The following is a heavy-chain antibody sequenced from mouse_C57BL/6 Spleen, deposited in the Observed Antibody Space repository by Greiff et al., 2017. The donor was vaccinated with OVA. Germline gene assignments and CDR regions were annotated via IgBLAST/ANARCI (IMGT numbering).Heavy chain of an antibody. CDR1: GFPFSSYA. V-gene: IGHV5-9-1*02. CDR2: ISSGGDYI. D-gene: IGHD2-5*01. CDR3: TRAYSNYDYAMDY. J-gene: IGHJ4*01. Sequence: EVKLMESGEGLVKPGGSLKLSCAASGFPFSSYAISWVRQTPEKRLEWVAYISSGGDYIYYADTVKGRFTISRDNARNTLYLQMSSLKSEDTAMYYCTRAYSNYDYAMDYWGQGTSVTVSS.